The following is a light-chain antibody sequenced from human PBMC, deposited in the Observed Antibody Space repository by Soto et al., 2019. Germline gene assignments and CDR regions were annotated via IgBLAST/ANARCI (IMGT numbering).Light chain of an antibody. CDR2: GAS. V-gene: IGKV3-15*01. Sequence: EIVMTQSPATLSVSPGERATLSCRASQSVSSNLAWYQQKPGQAPRLLIYGASTRATGIPARFSGSGSGTEFTLTISSLQSEDFAVYYCQQYNNWPRTWTFAQGTKVEIK. CDR3: QQYNNWPRTWT. J-gene: IGKJ1*01. CDR1: QSVSSN.